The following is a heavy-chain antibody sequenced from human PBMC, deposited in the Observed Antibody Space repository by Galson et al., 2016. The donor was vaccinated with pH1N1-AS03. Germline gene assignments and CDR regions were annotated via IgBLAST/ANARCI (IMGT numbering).Heavy chain of an antibody. CDR3: AREGDDFWGESKYGPDF. CDR1: GFAFSTYW. CDR2: IKQDGSEK. D-gene: IGHD3-3*01. Sequence: LRLSCAASGFAFSTYWMSRVRLAPGKGLEWVANIKQDGSEKYYVDSVKGRFTISRDNADNSVFLQMNSLRAEDTAIYYCAREGDDFWGESKYGPDFWGQGTLVTVSS. J-gene: IGHJ4*02. V-gene: IGHV3-7*01.